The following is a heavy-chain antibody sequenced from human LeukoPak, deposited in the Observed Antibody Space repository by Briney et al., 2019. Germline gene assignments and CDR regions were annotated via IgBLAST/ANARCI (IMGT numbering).Heavy chain of an antibody. CDR3: GKWPPLLDSTSCLGGGCNAFDI. D-gene: IGHD2-2*01. Sequence: GGSLRLSCAASGFTFSSYAMTWVRQAPGKGLEWVSAISGSDDGTYYGDSVKGRFTISRDNSKNMLYLQMNSVRAEDTVIYYCGKWPPLLDSTSCLGGGCNAFDIWGQGTMVTVSS. CDR2: ISGSDDGT. CDR1: GFTFSSYA. J-gene: IGHJ3*02. V-gene: IGHV3-23*01.